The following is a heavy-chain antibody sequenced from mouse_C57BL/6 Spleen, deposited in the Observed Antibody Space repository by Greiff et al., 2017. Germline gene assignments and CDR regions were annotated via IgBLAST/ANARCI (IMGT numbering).Heavy chain of an antibody. CDR1: GYTFTSYW. V-gene: IGHV1-50*01. D-gene: IGHD2-3*01. CDR2: IDPSDRYT. J-gene: IGHJ3*01. Sequence: QVQLQQPGAELVKPGASVKLSCKASGYTFTSYWMQWVKQRPGQGLDWIGEIDPSDRYTNYNQKFKSKATLTVDTSSSTAYMQRSSLTSEDSAVYYGARSENVGCSAWFAYWGQGTLVTVSA. CDR3: ARSENVGCSAWFAY.